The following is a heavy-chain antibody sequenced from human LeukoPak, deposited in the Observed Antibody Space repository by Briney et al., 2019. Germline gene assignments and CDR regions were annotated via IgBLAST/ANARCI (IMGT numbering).Heavy chain of an antibody. CDR1: GGSISSSSYY. D-gene: IGHD1-26*01. Sequence: PSETLSLTCTVSGGSISSSSYYWGWIRQPPGKGLEWIGNIYYSGSTYYNPSLKSRVTISVDMSKNQFSLKLTSVTAADTAVYYCARQTRYWEPPGFDYWGQGTLVTVSS. CDR2: IYYSGST. J-gene: IGHJ4*02. V-gene: IGHV4-39*01. CDR3: ARQTRYWEPPGFDY.